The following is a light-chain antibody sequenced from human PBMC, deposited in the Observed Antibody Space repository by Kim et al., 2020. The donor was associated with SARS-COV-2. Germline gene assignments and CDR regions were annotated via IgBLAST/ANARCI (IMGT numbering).Light chain of an antibody. CDR3: QQYNNWPRT. Sequence: EIVMTQSPVTVSVSPGERATLSCRASQSVSSNLAWYQQKPGQAPRLLIYGASTRATGIPPMFSGSGSGTEFTLTISSLQSEDFAVYYCQQYNNWPRTFGQGTKVDIK. CDR2: GAS. CDR1: QSVSSN. J-gene: IGKJ1*01. V-gene: IGKV3-15*01.